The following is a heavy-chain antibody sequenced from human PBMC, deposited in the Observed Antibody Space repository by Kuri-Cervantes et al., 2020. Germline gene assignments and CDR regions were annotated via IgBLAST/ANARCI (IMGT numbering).Heavy chain of an antibody. CDR3: ARDPGHRNGMDV. CDR1: GYTFTGYY. Sequence: ASVKVSCKASGYTFTGYYMHWVRQAPGQGLEWMGLINPSGGSTSYAQKFQGRVTMTRDTSTSTVYMELSSLRSEDTAIYYCARDPGHRNGMDVWGQGTTFPSP. J-gene: IGHJ6*02. CDR2: INPSGGST. V-gene: IGHV1-46*01.